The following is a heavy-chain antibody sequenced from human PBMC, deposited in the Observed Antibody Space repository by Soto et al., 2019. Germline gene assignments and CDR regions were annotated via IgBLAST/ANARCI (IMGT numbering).Heavy chain of an antibody. V-gene: IGHV3-13*04. CDR2: IGTAGDT. CDR1: GFSFSDYY. CDR3: ARVGRLRFFDY. D-gene: IGHD5-12*01. Sequence: PGGSLRLSCAASGFSFSDYYMSWIRQAPGKGLEWVSAIGTAGDTYYPGSVKGRFTISRENAKNSLYLQMNSLRAGDTAVYYCARVGRLRFFDYWGQGTLVTVSS. J-gene: IGHJ4*02.